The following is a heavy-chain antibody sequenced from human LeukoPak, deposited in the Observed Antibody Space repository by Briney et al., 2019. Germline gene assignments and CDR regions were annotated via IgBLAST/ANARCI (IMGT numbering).Heavy chain of an antibody. V-gene: IGHV3-48*04. Sequence: GGSLRLSCAASGFTFSSYSMNWVRQAPGKGLEWVSYISSSSSTTYYADSVKGRFTISRDNAKNSLYLQMNSLRAEDTAVYYCAELGITMIGGVWGKGTTVTISS. J-gene: IGHJ6*04. D-gene: IGHD3-10*02. CDR1: GFTFSSYS. CDR2: ISSSSSTT. CDR3: AELGITMIGGV.